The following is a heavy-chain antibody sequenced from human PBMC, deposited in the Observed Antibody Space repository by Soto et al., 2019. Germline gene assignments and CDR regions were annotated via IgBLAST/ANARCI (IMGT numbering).Heavy chain of an antibody. Sequence: QVQLVQSGAEVKKPGASVKVSCKASGYTVTRHYMHWVRQAPGQGLEWMGIIDPSGGSTTYAQKFQGRVPMARDMSTRTVYMELSSLRSDDTAIYYCTRGSTVVTLDYFDSWGQGTLVTVSS. CDR3: TRGSTVVTLDYFDS. J-gene: IGHJ4*02. D-gene: IGHD2-21*02. CDR1: GYTVTRHY. CDR2: IDPSGGST. V-gene: IGHV1-46*03.